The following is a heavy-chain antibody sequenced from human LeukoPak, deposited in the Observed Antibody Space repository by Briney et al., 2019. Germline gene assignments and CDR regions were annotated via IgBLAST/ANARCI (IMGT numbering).Heavy chain of an antibody. J-gene: IGHJ4*02. CDR1: GFTFSGYA. CDR2: VIGSGVTS. CDR3: AKTYEYSSSSPLPD. Sequence: GGSLRLSCTASGFTFSGYAMTWVRQAPGKGLEWVSSVIGSGVTSYYADSVKGRFTISRDNSKNTLYLQMNSLRAEDTAVYYCAKTYEYSSSSPLPDWGQGTLVTVSS. V-gene: IGHV3-23*01. D-gene: IGHD6-6*01.